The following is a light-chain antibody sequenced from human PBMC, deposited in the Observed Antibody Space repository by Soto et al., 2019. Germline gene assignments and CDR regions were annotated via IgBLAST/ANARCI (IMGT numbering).Light chain of an antibody. CDR2: EVS. Sequence: QSVLTQPPSASGSPGQSVTISCTGTSSDVGGYNYVSWYQQHPGKAPKLMISEVSKRPSGVPDRLSGSKSGNTASLTVSGLQAEVEADYYCSSYAGINNLVFGGGTKLNVL. CDR3: SSYAGINNLV. CDR1: SSDVGGYNY. J-gene: IGLJ3*02. V-gene: IGLV2-8*01.